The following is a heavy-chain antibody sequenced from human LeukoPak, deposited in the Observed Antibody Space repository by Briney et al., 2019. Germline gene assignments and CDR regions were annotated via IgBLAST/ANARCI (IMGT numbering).Heavy chain of an antibody. J-gene: IGHJ3*02. CDR3: ARGPSIAARYDAFDI. Sequence: GGSLGLSCAASGFIVSTNYMSWVRQAPGKGLEWVSYISSSGNTISYADSVKGRFTISRDNAKNSLYLQVISLRAEDTAVYYCARGPSIAARYDAFDIWGQGTMVTVSS. D-gene: IGHD6-6*01. CDR2: ISSSGNTI. V-gene: IGHV3-11*04. CDR1: GFIVSTNY.